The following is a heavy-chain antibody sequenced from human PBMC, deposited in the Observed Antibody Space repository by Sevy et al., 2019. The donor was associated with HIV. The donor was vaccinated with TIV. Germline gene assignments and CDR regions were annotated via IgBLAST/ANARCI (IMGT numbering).Heavy chain of an antibody. Sequence: GASVKVSCKASGYTFTSYGISWVRQAPGQGPEWMGWISVYNVNTNYAQKLQGRVSMTTDTSTSTAYMELRSLRSDDTAVYYCARDDCSRTSCHGSLLYWGQGTLVTVSS. CDR1: GYTFTSYG. CDR3: ARDDCSRTSCHGSLLY. D-gene: IGHD2-2*01. V-gene: IGHV1-18*01. J-gene: IGHJ4*02. CDR2: ISVYNVNT.